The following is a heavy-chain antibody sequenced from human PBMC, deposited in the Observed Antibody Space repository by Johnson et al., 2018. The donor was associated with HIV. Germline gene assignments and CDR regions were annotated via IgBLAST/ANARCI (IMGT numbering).Heavy chain of an antibody. V-gene: IGHV3-NL1*01. Sequence: HVQLVESGGGLVQPGGSLRLSCAASGFTFSTYGVHWVRQAPGKGLEWVSGVNWNGGSTGYADSVKGRFTISRDNAKNSLYLQMNSLRAEDTAVYYCASYSSSDAFDIWGQGTMVTVSS. CDR3: ASYSSSDAFDI. J-gene: IGHJ3*02. D-gene: IGHD6-6*01. CDR1: GFTFSTYG. CDR2: VNWNGGST.